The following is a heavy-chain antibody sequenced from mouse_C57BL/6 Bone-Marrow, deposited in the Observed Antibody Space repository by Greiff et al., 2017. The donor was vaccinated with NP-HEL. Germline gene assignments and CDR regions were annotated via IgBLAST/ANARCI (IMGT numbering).Heavy chain of an antibody. J-gene: IGHJ2*01. CDR2: ISYDGSN. Sequence: VQLKESGPGLVKPSQSLSLTCSVTGYSITSGYYWNWIRQFPGNKLEWMGYISYDGSNNYNPSLKNRISITRDTSKNQFFLKLNSVTTEDTATYYCAREGREYYFDYWGQGTTLTVSS. CDR1: GYSITSGYY. CDR3: AREGREYYFDY. V-gene: IGHV3-6*01.